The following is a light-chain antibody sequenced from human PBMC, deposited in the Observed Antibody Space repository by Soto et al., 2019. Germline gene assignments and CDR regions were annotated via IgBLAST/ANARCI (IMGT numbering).Light chain of an antibody. J-gene: IGKJ1*01. V-gene: IGKV1-5*03. CDR1: QSISSW. Sequence: DLQMTQSPSTLSASVGDRVTITCRASQSISSWLAWYQQKPGKAPKLLIYKASSLESGVPSRFSGSGSGTEFTLTISSLQPDDFATYYCQQYNSYRRTFGQGTKVEI. CDR2: KAS. CDR3: QQYNSYRRT.